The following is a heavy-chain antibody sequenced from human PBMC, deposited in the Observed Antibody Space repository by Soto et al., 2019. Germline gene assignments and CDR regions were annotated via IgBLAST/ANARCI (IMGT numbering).Heavy chain of an antibody. CDR2: ISYDGSIK. V-gene: IGHV3-30*18. CDR3: AKQLERYYYYYMDV. D-gene: IGHD1-1*01. J-gene: IGHJ6*03. Sequence: GGSLRLSCAASGFTFSSYGMHWVRQAPGKGLGGVAVISYDGSIKYYADSVKGRFTISRDNSKNTLYLQMNSLRAEDTAVYYCAKQLERYYYYYMDVWGKGTTVTVSS. CDR1: GFTFSSYG.